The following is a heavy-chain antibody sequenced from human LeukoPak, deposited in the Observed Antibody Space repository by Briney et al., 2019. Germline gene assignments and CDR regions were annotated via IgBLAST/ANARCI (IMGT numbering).Heavy chain of an antibody. J-gene: IGHJ4*02. CDR2: SNSDGSST. CDR1: GFTFSSYE. CDR3: ARGGDYPFDY. V-gene: IGHV3-74*01. D-gene: IGHD4-17*01. Sequence: GGSLRLSCAASGFTFSSYEMNWVRQAPGNGLVWVSRSNSDGSSTNYADSVKGRFTISRDNAKNTLYLKMNSLRAEDTAVYYCARGGDYPFDYWGQGTLVTVSS.